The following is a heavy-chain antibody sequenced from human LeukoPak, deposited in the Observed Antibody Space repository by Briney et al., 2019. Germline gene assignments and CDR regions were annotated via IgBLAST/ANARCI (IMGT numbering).Heavy chain of an antibody. Sequence: SETLSLTCAVYGGSFSGYYCSWIRQPPGKGLEWIGYNSDNGNRNYNPSLKNRVTISVDTSKKQFSLKLTSVTAADTAVYYCATGDTYLDFWGQGTPVTVSS. CDR2: NSDNGNR. CDR3: ATGDTYLDF. V-gene: IGHV4-59*01. CDR1: GGSFSGYY. J-gene: IGHJ4*02.